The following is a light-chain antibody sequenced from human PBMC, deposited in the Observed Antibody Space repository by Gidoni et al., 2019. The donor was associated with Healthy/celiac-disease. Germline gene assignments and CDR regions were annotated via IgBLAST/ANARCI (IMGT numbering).Light chain of an antibody. CDR1: KLGDQY. J-gene: IGLJ1*01. Sequence: SYALTQPPSVSVSPGQTASITCSGDKLGDQYACWYQQKPGQSPVLVIYQDSKRPSGIPERFSGSNSGNTATLTISGTQAMDEADYYCQAWDSSTHVFGTGTKVTVL. CDR3: QAWDSSTHV. CDR2: QDS. V-gene: IGLV3-1*01.